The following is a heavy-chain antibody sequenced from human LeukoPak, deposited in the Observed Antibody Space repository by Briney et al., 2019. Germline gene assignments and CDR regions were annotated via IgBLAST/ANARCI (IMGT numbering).Heavy chain of an antibody. D-gene: IGHD1-26*01. CDR3: ALSPQVGNYFDY. V-gene: IGHV3-11*06. CDR2: ISSSSSYT. J-gene: IGHJ4*02. Sequence: PGGSLRLSCAASGFTFGDYYMSWIRQAPGKGLEWVSSISSSSSYTNYADSVKGRFTISRDNAKNSLYLQMNSLRAEDTAVYYCALSPQVGNYFDYWGQGTLVTVSS. CDR1: GFTFGDYY.